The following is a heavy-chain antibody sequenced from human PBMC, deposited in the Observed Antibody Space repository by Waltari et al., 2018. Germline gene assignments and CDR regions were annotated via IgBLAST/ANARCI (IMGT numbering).Heavy chain of an antibody. CDR1: GYSISSGYY. V-gene: IGHV4-38-2*01. CDR2: IYHGGDH. CDR3: ARVLGPYPYYFDY. J-gene: IGHJ4*02. Sequence: QVQLQESGPGLVKPSETLSLICAVSGYSISSGYYWGWIRQPPGKGLEWIGSIYHGGDHYYQSSLKSRVTISLDTSKNLFSLKLTSVTAADTAVYYCARVLGPYPYYFDYWGQGTLVTVSS.